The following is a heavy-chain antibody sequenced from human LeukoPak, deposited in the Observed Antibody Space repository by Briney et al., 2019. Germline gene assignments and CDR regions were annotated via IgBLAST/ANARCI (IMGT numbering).Heavy chain of an antibody. D-gene: IGHD3-22*01. CDR2: VNHGGYT. J-gene: IGHJ3*02. CDR1: GASFNDYY. CDR3: ARDMIVGGLGPFDI. Sequence: SETLSLTCAVYGASFNDYYWTWIRQSPGGELEWIGEVNHGGYTNYNPTLKHRVTLSVDTSKNQFSLKVNSVIAADTAVYFCARDMIVGGLGPFDIWGQGTIVTVSS. V-gene: IGHV4-34*01.